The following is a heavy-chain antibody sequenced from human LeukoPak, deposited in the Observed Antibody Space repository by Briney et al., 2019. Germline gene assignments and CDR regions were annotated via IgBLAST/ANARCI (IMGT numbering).Heavy chain of an antibody. CDR2: INHSGST. J-gene: IGHJ4*02. CDR3: ARRGVALGY. CDR1: GGSFSGYY. V-gene: IGHV4-34*01. Sequence: SETLSLTCAVYGGSFSGYYWSWIRQPPGKGLEWIGEINHSGSTNYNPSLKSRVIISVDTSKNQFSLKLSSVTAADTAVYYCARRGVALGYWGQGTLVTVSS. D-gene: IGHD2-15*01.